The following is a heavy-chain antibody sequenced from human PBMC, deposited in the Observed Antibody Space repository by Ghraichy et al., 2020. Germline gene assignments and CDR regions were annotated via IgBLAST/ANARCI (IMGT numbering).Heavy chain of an antibody. CDR2: ISSSSSTI. CDR1: EFIFSTYN. V-gene: IGHV3-48*01. Sequence: ETLSPTCAASEFIFSTYNMNWVRQAPGRGLEWVSYISSSSSTIHYADSVKGRFTISRDNAKNSLYLQMNSLRAEDTAVYYCARGYGSGRNWFDPWGQGTLVTVSS. J-gene: IGHJ5*02. D-gene: IGHD3-10*01. CDR3: ARGYGSGRNWFDP.